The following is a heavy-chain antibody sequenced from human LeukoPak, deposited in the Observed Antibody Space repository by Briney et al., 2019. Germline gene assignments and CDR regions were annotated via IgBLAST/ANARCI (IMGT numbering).Heavy chain of an antibody. CDR3: AKDSRRVIRRLDHYYYYYGMDV. Sequence: PGGSLRLSCAASGFTFSSYAMSWVRQAPGKGLEWVSAISGSGGSTYYADSVKGRFAISRDNSKNTLYLQMNSLRAEDTAVYYCAKDSRRVIRRLDHYYYYYGMDVWGQGTTVTVSS. CDR1: GFTFSSYA. CDR2: ISGSGGST. J-gene: IGHJ6*02. V-gene: IGHV3-23*01. D-gene: IGHD3-22*01.